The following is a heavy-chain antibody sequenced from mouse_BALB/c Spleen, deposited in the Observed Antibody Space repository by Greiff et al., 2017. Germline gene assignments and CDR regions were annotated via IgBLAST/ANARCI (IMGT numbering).Heavy chain of an antibody. CDR2: INPYNDGT. D-gene: IGHD2-1*01. J-gene: IGHJ4*01. CDR3: ARRVGNYVGAMDY. V-gene: IGHV1-14*01. Sequence: QLQESGPELVKPGASVKMSCKASGYTFTSYVMHWVKQKPGQGLEWIGYINPYNDGTKYNEKFKGKATLTSDKSSSTAYMELSSLTSEDSAVYYCARRVGNYVGAMDYWGQGTSVTVSS. CDR1: GYTFTSYV.